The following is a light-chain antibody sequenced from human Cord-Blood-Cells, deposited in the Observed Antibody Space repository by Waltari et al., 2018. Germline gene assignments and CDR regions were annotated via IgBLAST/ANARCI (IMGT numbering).Light chain of an antibody. CDR1: IREVGASNY. V-gene: IGLV2-14*01. J-gene: IGLJ2*01. CDR3: SSYTSSSTVV. Sequence: QSSLTQPASPSGSPGPSITLPFTRTIREVGASNYVSWYQQHPGKAPKLMIYDVSNRPSGVSNRFSGSKSGNTASLTISGLQAEDEADYYCSSYTSSSTVVFGGGTKLTVL. CDR2: DVS.